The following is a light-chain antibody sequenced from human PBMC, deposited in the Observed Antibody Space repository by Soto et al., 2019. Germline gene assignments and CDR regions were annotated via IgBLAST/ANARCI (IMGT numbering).Light chain of an antibody. J-gene: IGKJ4*01. Sequence: DIVMTQSPLSLPVTPGEPASISCRSSQSLLHSNGHNDLDWYLQKPGQSPQLLIYLGSNRASGVPDRFSGSGSGTDFTLKISRVEAEDVGVYYCMQALQTPLTFGGGTKVEIK. CDR2: LGS. CDR1: QSLLHSNGHND. V-gene: IGKV2-28*01. CDR3: MQALQTPLT.